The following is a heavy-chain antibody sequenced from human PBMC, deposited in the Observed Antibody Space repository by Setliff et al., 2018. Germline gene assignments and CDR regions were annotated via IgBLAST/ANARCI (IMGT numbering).Heavy chain of an antibody. CDR1: GGTFSRYA. CDR2: SIPMYRTT. Sequence: GASVKVSCKASGGTFSRYAISWVPQAPGQGLEWMGGSIPMYRTTKYAQKFQGRVTITTDESTTTAYMELSSLRSEDTAVYYCATGHDIGEFGGNYFNYWGQGTLVTVSS. J-gene: IGHJ4*02. CDR3: ATGHDIGEFGGNYFNY. V-gene: IGHV1-69*05. D-gene: IGHD2-15*01.